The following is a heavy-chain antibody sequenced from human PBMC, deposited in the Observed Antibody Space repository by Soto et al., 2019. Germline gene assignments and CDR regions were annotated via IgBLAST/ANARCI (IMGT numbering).Heavy chain of an antibody. D-gene: IGHD1-26*01. CDR3: ARGPPIVGNTRPLES. V-gene: IGHV4-4*02. CDR1: GGSITNSNW. J-gene: IGHJ4*02. Sequence: SETLSLTCTVSGGSITNSNWWSWVRLPPAKGLEWIGDIYHAGSTKYNPSLERRVTMSVDTSKNQFGLTLTSVTAADTAVYFCARGPPIVGNTRPLESWGQGTLVTVSS. CDR2: IYHAGST.